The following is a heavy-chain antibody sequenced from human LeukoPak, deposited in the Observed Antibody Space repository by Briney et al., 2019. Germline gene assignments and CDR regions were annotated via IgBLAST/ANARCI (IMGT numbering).Heavy chain of an antibody. CDR2: IASKTDGGAT. Sequence: GGSLRLSCAASGFTFSTYAMSWVRQAPGEGLDWVGRIASKTDGGATDYAAPVKGRFTISRDDSKNTLNLQMNSLKTEDTAVYYRTTGIRGDWGQGTLVTVSS. D-gene: IGHD3-10*01. CDR1: GFTFSTYA. J-gene: IGHJ4*02. CDR3: TTGIRGD. V-gene: IGHV3-15*04.